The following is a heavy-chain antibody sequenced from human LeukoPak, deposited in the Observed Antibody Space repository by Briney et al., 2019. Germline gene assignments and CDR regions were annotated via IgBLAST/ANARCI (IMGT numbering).Heavy chain of an antibody. D-gene: IGHD2-8*02. CDR1: GGSIRSYF. CDR2: IYHTGAT. Sequence: PSETLSLTCTVSGGSIRSYFWNWVRQPPGKRLEWIGYIYHTGATTYNPSLQSRVTVSMDTSQNQFSMKLTSLTAADTGVYYCASDLASTGLWGQGTPVTVSS. V-gene: IGHV4-59*01. CDR3: ASDLASTGL. J-gene: IGHJ4*02.